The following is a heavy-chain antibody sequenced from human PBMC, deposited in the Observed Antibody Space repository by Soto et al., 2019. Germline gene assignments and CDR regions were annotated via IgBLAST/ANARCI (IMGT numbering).Heavy chain of an antibody. CDR1: GGSISSGGYS. Sequence: QLQLQESGSGLVKPSQTLSLTCAVSGGSISSGGYSWSWNRQPPGKGLEWIGYIYHSGSTYYNPSLKSRVTISVDRSKNQFSLKLSSVTAADTAVYYCASRRDGYNEYYFDYWGQGTLVTVSS. D-gene: IGHD5-12*01. V-gene: IGHV4-30-2*01. CDR2: IYHSGST. J-gene: IGHJ4*02. CDR3: ASRRDGYNEYYFDY.